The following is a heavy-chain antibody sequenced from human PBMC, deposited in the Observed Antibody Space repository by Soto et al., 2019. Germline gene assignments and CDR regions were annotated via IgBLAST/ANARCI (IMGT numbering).Heavy chain of an antibody. Sequence: EVQLVESGGGLVKPGGSLRLSCAASGFTFSSYSMNWVRQAPGKGLEWVSSISSSSSYIYYADSVKGRFTISRDNAKNSLYLQMNSLRADDTAVYYCARDKEDGSGSYFTYYYYGMDVWGQGTTVTVSS. V-gene: IGHV3-21*01. CDR3: ARDKEDGSGSYFTYYYYGMDV. CDR2: ISSSSSYI. CDR1: GFTFSSYS. J-gene: IGHJ6*02. D-gene: IGHD3-10*01.